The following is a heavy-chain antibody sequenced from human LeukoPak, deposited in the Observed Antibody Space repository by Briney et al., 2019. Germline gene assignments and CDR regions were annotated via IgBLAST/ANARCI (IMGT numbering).Heavy chain of an antibody. V-gene: IGHV1-18*01. CDR2: ISAYNGNT. D-gene: IGHD1-7*01. J-gene: IGHJ5*02. Sequence: GASVKVSCKASGYTFTSYGISWVGQAPGQGLEWMGWISAYNGNTNYAQKHHGRVTLTTDTFTHPAYMERRSLRADDTAVYYCARDPYRYNGNCRWSDPGGQGTRVTVPS. CDR1: GYTFTSYG. CDR3: ARDPYRYNGNCRWSDP.